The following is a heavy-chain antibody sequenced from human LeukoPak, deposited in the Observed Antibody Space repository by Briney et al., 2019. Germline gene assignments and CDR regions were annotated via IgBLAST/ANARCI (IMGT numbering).Heavy chain of an antibody. CDR3: ARSRYCSGGSCYDDYYMDV. CDR2: INPSGGST. J-gene: IGHJ6*03. V-gene: IGHV1-46*01. Sequence: ASVKVSCKASGYTFTSYYMHWVRQAPGQGLEWMGIINPSGGSTSYAQKFQGRVTMTRDMSTSTVYMELSSLRSEDTAVYYCARSRYCSGGSCYDDYYMDVWGKGTTVTVSS. CDR1: GYTFTSYY. D-gene: IGHD2-15*01.